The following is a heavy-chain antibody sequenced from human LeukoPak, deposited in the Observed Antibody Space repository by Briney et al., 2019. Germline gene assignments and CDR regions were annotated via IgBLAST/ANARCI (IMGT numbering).Heavy chain of an antibody. J-gene: IGHJ4*02. CDR1: GYTFTSYG. V-gene: IGHV1-18*01. Sequence: ASVKLSCKASGYTFTSYGINWVRHAPGQGLEWMGWISAYNGNTIYAQKLQGRVTMTTDTSTSTDYMDLRSLRSDDTAVYYCASGGRGFYYDISGYFDYWGQGTLVSVSS. D-gene: IGHD3-22*01. CDR3: ASGGRGFYYDISGYFDY. CDR2: ISAYNGNT.